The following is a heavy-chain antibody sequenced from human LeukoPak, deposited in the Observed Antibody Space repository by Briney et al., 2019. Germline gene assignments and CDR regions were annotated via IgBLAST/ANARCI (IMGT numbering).Heavy chain of an antibody. Sequence: GGSLRLSCAASGFTFDDYAMHWVRQAPGKGLEWVSLISWDGGSTYYADSVKGRFTISRDNSKNSLNLQMNSLRAEDTALYYCAKSHCSSTSCYMGGYFDYWGQGTLVTVSS. CDR2: ISWDGGST. CDR3: AKSHCSSTSCYMGGYFDY. V-gene: IGHV3-43D*03. CDR1: GFTFDDYA. J-gene: IGHJ4*02. D-gene: IGHD2-2*02.